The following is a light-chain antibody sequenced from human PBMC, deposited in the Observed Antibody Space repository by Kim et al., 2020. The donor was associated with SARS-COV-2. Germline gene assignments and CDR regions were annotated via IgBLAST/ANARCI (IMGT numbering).Light chain of an antibody. J-gene: IGLJ3*02. V-gene: IGLV2-11*01. CDR3: CSYAGSYTWV. Sequence: QSALTQPRSVSGSPGQSVTISCTGTSSDVGGYDLVSWYQQHPGKAPKLMICDVSNRPSGVPDRFSGSKSGNMASLTISGLQADDEADYYCCSYAGSYTWVFGGGTQLTVL. CDR1: SSDVGGYDL. CDR2: DVS.